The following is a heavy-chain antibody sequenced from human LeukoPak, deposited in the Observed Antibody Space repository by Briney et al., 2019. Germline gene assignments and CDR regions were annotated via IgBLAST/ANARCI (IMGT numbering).Heavy chain of an antibody. CDR3: AREEDFDY. CDR1: GFTFSSYT. J-gene: IGHJ4*02. V-gene: IGHV3-21*01. Sequence: GGSLRLSCAASGFTFSSYTMNWVRQAPGKGLEWVSTINGSGGNTYYADSVKGRFTISRDNAKNSLYLQMNSLRAEDTAVYYCAREEDFDYWGQGTLVTVSS. CDR2: INGSGGNT.